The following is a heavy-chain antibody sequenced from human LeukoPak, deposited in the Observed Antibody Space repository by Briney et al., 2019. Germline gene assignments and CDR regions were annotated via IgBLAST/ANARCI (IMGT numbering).Heavy chain of an antibody. CDR1: GFIFTNYP. CDR3: ARDLYHPQQKLRSDY. V-gene: IGHV3-30*07. D-gene: IGHD1-14*01. Sequence: GGSLRLSCAASGFIFTNYPIHWVRQTPDKGLECVAIMSIDGNTKYYADSVRGRFIVSRDNSRNTVYLQMNSLRAEDTALYYCARDLYHPQQKLRSDYWGQGTLVTVSS. CDR2: MSIDGNTK. J-gene: IGHJ4*02.